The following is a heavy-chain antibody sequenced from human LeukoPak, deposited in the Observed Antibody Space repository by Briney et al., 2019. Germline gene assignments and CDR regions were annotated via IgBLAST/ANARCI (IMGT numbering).Heavy chain of an antibody. CDR3: ERGGFDTIEFDY. Sequence: PGGSLRLSCAASGFTFSNYWVHWVRQAPGKGLVWVSRINPDGSTINYADSVKGRFTISRDNAKNTLYLQMNSLRAEDTAVYYCERGGFDTIEFDYWGQGTLVTVSS. CDR1: GFTFSNYW. J-gene: IGHJ4*02. V-gene: IGHV3-74*01. D-gene: IGHD3-10*01. CDR2: INPDGSTI.